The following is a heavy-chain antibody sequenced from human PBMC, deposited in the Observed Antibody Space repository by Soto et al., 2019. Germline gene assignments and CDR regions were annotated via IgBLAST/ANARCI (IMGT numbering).Heavy chain of an antibody. V-gene: IGHV3-30-3*01. Sequence: QVQLVESGGGVVQPGRSLRLSCAASGFTFSSYAMHWVRQAPGKGLEWVAVISYDGSNKYYADSVKGRFTISRDNSKNTLYLQMNSLRAEDTAVYYCARDGQYSNYGGYYYGMDVWGQGTTVTVSS. CDR3: ARDGQYSNYGGYYYGMDV. D-gene: IGHD4-4*01. CDR1: GFTFSSYA. CDR2: ISYDGSNK. J-gene: IGHJ6*02.